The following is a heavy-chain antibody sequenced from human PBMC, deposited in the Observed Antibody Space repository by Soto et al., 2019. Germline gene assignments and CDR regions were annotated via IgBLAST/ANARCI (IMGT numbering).Heavy chain of an antibody. Sequence: GGSLRLSCAASGFTFSSYWMHWVRQAPGKGLVWVSRINSDGSSTSYADSVKGRFTISRDDAKNTLYLQMNSLRAEDTAVYYWGLGTQAYSVTDDCGQRTT. CDR2: INSDGSST. V-gene: IGHV3-74*01. CDR3: GLGTQAYSVTDD. CDR1: GFTFSSYW. D-gene: IGHD1-20*01. J-gene: IGHJ6*02.